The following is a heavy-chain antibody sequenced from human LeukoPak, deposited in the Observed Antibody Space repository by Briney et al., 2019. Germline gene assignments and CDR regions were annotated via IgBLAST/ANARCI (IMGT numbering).Heavy chain of an antibody. CDR2: IYHSRST. V-gene: IGHV4-59*04. CDR1: GGSISSYY. D-gene: IGHD4-11*01. CDR3: ARHSNYGVLIV. Sequence: SETLSLTCTVSGGSISSYYWSWIRQPPGKGLEWIGYIYHSRSTYYNPSLKSRVTISVDRSKNQFSLKLSSVTAADTAVYYCARHSNYGVLIVWGQGTLVTVSS. J-gene: IGHJ4*02.